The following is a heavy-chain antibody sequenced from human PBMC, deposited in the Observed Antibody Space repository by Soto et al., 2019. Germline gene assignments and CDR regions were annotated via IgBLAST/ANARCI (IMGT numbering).Heavy chain of an antibody. Sequence: QVQLVQSGAEVKKPGASVKVSCKASGYTFTSYGISWVRQAPGQGLEWMGWISAYNGNTNYAQKLQGRVTMTTDTSTSTAYMELRSLRSDDTAVYYCARDYRGKRELQLSTLLAYYGMDVWGQGTTVTVSS. V-gene: IGHV1-18*01. J-gene: IGHJ6*02. CDR3: ARDYRGKRELQLSTLLAYYGMDV. D-gene: IGHD6-13*01. CDR2: ISAYNGNT. CDR1: GYTFTSYG.